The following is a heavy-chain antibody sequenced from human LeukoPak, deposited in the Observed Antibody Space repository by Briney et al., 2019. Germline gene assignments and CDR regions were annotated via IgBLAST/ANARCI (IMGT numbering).Heavy chain of an antibody. CDR1: GGSFSGYY. Sequence: SETLSLTCAVYGGSFSGYYWSWIRQTPGKGLEWIGEINHGGSTNYNPSLKSRVTVSVDTSKNQFSLKLSSVTATDTAVYYCARSREVAGYWYFDLWGRGTLVTVSS. CDR2: INHGGST. V-gene: IGHV4-34*01. CDR3: ARSREVAGYWYFDL. J-gene: IGHJ2*01. D-gene: IGHD6-19*01.